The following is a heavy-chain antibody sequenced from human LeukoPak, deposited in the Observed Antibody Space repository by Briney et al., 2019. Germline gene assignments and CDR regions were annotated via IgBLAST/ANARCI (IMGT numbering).Heavy chain of an antibody. V-gene: IGHV3-48*03. D-gene: IGHD3-10*02. CDR3: AELGITMIGGV. J-gene: IGHJ6*04. CDR1: TFTFSSYE. CDR2: ISSSGSTI. Sequence: GVYLRCSGAASTFTFSSYERKWVGQAPGQGRMWVSYISSSGSTIHYADSVKSRFTISRDNAKNSLYLQMNSLRAEDTAVYYCAELGITMIGGVWGKGTTVTISS.